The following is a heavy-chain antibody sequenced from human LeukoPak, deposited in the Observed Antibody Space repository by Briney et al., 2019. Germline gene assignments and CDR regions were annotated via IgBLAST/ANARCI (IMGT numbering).Heavy chain of an antibody. CDR1: GGSISSSSYY. V-gene: IGHV4-39*01. CDR2: VYYSGST. D-gene: IGHD3-10*01. J-gene: IGHJ3*02. CDR3: ARSPGPLVPAAFDI. Sequence: MPSETLSLTCTVSGGSISSSSYYWGWIRQPPGKGLEWIGSVYYSGSTYYNPSLKSRVTISVDTSKNQFSLKLSSVTAADTAVYYCARSPGPLVPAAFDIWGQGTMVTVSS.